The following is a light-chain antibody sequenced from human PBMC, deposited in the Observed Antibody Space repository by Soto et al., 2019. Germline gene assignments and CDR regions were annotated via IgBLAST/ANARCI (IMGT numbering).Light chain of an antibody. CDR2: KAS. CDR1: QSISSW. J-gene: IGKJ1*01. Sequence: DIQMTQSPSTLSASLGDSVTITCRASQSISSWLAWYQQKPGKAPKLLIYKASSLESGVPSRFSGSGSGTEFTLTISSLQPDDFATYYCQQYNSYSQTFGQGTKVEIK. V-gene: IGKV1-5*03. CDR3: QQYNSYSQT.